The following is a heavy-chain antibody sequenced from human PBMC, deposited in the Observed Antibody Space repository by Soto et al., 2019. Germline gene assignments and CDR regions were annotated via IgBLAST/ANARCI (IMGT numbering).Heavy chain of an antibody. J-gene: IGHJ6*02. D-gene: IGHD2-15*01. CDR3: AGQDSYYYYGMDV. CDR1: GGSISSYY. V-gene: IGHV4-59*01. CDR2: IYYSGST. Sequence: SETLSLTCTVSGGSISSYYCSWIRQPPGKGLEWIGYIYYSGSTNYNPSLKSRVTISVDTSKNQFSLKLSSVTAADTAVYYCAGQDSYYYYGMDVWGQGTTVTVSS.